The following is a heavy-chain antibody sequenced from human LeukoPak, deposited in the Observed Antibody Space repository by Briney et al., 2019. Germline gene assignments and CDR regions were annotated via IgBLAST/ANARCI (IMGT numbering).Heavy chain of an antibody. CDR3: AREVVAAPGTVDY. Sequence: PSETLSLTCTVSGGSISSGSYYWSWIRQPAGKGLEWIGRIYTSGYTNYNPSLKSRVTISIDTSKNQFSLKLTSVTAADTAVYYCAREVVAAPGTVDYWGQGTLVTVSS. J-gene: IGHJ4*02. CDR2: IYTSGYT. D-gene: IGHD6-13*01. V-gene: IGHV4-61*02. CDR1: GGSISSGSYY.